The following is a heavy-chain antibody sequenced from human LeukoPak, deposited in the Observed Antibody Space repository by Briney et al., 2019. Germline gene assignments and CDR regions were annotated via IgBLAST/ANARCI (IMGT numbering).Heavy chain of an antibody. Sequence: GGSLRLSCAASGFTFSSYAMSWVRQAPGKGLEWVSAISDNGVGTYYADSVKGRFTISRDNSKNTLYLQMNSLRAEDTAVYYCAKSPRGYSYGHTEYYFDFWGQGTLVTVSS. CDR1: GFTFSSYA. D-gene: IGHD5-18*01. J-gene: IGHJ4*02. CDR2: ISDNGVGT. V-gene: IGHV3-23*01. CDR3: AKSPRGYSYGHTEYYFDF.